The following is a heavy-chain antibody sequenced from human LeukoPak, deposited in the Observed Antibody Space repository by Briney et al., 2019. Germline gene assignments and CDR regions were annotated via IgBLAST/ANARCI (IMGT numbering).Heavy chain of an antibody. CDR3: ARDRPYYYGSGSPNPPFDY. J-gene: IGHJ4*02. V-gene: IGHV1-18*04. Sequence: GASVKVSCKASGYTFTSYGISWVRQAPGQGLEWMGWISAYNGNTNYAQKLQGRVTMTTDTSTSTAYMELRSLRSDDTAVYYCARDRPYYYGSGSPNPPFDYWGQGTLVTVSS. CDR2: ISAYNGNT. CDR1: GYTFTSYG. D-gene: IGHD3-10*01.